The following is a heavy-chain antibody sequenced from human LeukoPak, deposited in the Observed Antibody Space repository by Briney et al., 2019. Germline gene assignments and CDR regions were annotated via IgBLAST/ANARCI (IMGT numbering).Heavy chain of an antibody. CDR3: AKKRTAKFDY. J-gene: IGHJ4*02. CDR1: GFTFSGYW. D-gene: IGHD6-25*01. Sequence: PGGSLRLSCAASGFTFSGYWMHWVRQAPGKGLVWVSRINSDGSSTSHADSVKGRFTISRDNSKNTLYLQMNSLRAEDTAVYYCAKKRTAKFDYWGQGTLVTVSS. CDR2: INSDGSST. V-gene: IGHV3-74*01.